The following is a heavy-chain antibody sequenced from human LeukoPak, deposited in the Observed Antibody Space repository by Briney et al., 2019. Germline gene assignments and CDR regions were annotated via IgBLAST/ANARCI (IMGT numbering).Heavy chain of an antibody. D-gene: IGHD3-3*01. CDR2: INPNSGGT. J-gene: IGHJ4*02. CDR3: ARGSREWLLSTFDY. CDR1: VYTFTGYY. V-gene: IGHV1-2*06. Sequence: ASVKVSCKASVYTFTGYYMHWVRQAPGQGLEWMGRINPNSGGTNYAQKFQGRVTMTRDTSISTAYMELSRLRSDDTAVYYCARGSREWLLSTFDYWGQGTLVTVSS.